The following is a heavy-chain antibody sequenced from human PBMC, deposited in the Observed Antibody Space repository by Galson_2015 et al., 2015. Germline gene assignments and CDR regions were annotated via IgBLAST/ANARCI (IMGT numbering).Heavy chain of an antibody. CDR3: VSLAASGYVRLYY. CDR1: GFTFGDYA. V-gene: IGHV3-43*02. D-gene: IGHD5-12*01. J-gene: IGHJ4*02. CDR2: ISGDGGST. Sequence: SLRLSCAASGFTFGDYAMHWVRQAPGKGLEWVSLISGDGGSTYYADSVKGRFTISGDNSKNSLYLQMNSLRTEDTALYYCVSLAASGYVRLYYWGQGTLVTVSS.